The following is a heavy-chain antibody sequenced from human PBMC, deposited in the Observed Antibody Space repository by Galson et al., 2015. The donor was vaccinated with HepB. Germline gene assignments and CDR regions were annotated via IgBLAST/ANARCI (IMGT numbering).Heavy chain of an antibody. D-gene: IGHD3-22*01. Sequence: SETLSLTCTVSGGSIRTNYWSWIRQPPGKGLEWIGYIYSSGSTNYNSSLKSRVTISVDTSKNQFSLRLSSVTAADTAVYYCARLDSGYLDYWGQGTLVTVSS. CDR3: ARLDSGYLDY. CDR2: IYSSGST. CDR1: GGSIRTNY. J-gene: IGHJ4*02. V-gene: IGHV4-59*08.